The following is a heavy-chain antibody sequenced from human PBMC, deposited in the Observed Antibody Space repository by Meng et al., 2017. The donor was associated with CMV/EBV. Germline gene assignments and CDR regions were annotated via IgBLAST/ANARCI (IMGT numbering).Heavy chain of an antibody. CDR1: GYTFTSYV. J-gene: IGHJ6*02. Sequence: ASVKVSCKASGYTFTSYVISWVRQAPGQGLEWMGWISAYNGNTNYAQKLQGRVTMTTDTSTSTAYMELRSLRSDDTAVYYCARRGTIFEYYYGMDVWGQGTTVTVSS. D-gene: IGHD3-3*01. CDR2: ISAYNGNT. V-gene: IGHV1-18*01. CDR3: ARRGTIFEYYYGMDV.